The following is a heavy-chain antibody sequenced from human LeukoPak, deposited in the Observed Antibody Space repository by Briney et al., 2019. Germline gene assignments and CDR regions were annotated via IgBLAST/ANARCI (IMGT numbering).Heavy chain of an antibody. CDR2: IISILDVT. J-gene: IGHJ4*02. CDR3: ARGGGVDILTGFQY. D-gene: IGHD3-9*01. CDR1: GGTFTNYA. Sequence: GASVKVSCKASGGTFTNYAINWVRQAPGQGLEWMGRIISILDVTNYAQKFQGRVTITADQSTSTAYMELSSLRSEDTAVYYCARGGGVDILTGFQYWGQGTLVTVSS. V-gene: IGHV1-69*04.